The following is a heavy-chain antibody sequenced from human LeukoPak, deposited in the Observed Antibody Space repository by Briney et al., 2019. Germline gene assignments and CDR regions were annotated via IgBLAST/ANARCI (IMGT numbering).Heavy chain of an antibody. J-gene: IGHJ4*02. V-gene: IGHV3-21*01. Sequence: GGSLRLSCAASGFTLSSYSMNWVRQAPGKGLEWVSSISSSSSYIYYADSVKGRFTISRDNAKNSLYLQMNSLRAEDTAVYYCASVWGYCSSTSCYAPHWGQGTLVTVSS. CDR3: ASVWGYCSSTSCYAPH. D-gene: IGHD2-2*01. CDR2: ISSSSSYI. CDR1: GFTLSSYS.